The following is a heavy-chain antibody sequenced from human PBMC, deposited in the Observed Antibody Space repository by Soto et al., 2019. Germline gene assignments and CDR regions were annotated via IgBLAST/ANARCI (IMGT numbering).Heavy chain of an antibody. CDR1: GCSISSDY. J-gene: IGHJ6*02. V-gene: IGHV4-59*01. D-gene: IGHD6-13*01. CDR2: IYYSGST. Sequence: TLSLTCTVSGCSISSDYWSWIRQPPGKGLEWIGYIYYSGSTNYNPSLKSRVTISVDTSKNQFSLKLSSVTAADTAVYYCASSGPSSTAAQPPLYYYYGMDVWGQGTTVTVSS. CDR3: ASSGPSSTAAQPPLYYYYGMDV.